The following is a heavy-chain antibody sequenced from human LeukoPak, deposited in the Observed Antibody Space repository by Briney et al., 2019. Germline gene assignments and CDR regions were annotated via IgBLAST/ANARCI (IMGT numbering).Heavy chain of an antibody. CDR1: GFTFSSYG. Sequence: GGSLRLSCAASGFTFSSYGMSWVRQAPGKGLEWVSTISGRGTNSYYADSVGGRFTISRDDSRNALYLQMNSLRAEDTAVYYCAKRSDYGGNGNYFDSWGQGTPVTVSS. V-gene: IGHV3-23*01. J-gene: IGHJ4*02. D-gene: IGHD4-23*01. CDR3: AKRSDYGGNGNYFDS. CDR2: ISGRGTNS.